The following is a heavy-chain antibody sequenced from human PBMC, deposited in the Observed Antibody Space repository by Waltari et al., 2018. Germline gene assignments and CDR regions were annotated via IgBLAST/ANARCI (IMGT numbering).Heavy chain of an antibody. CDR1: GVSIISTRNY. D-gene: IGHD5-12*01. CDR3: ATYIGASVGTAAFDV. J-gene: IGHJ3*01. Sequence: QLQLQESGPGLVKPSETLSLTCSVSGVSIISTRNYWGWIRQPPGQGLEWIATISYSGAAYSSPSLKSGVTISRDTSKNQLSLKLGSVTASDTAVYYCATYIGASVGTAAFDVWGQGTMVTVSS. CDR2: ISYSGAA. V-gene: IGHV4-39*01.